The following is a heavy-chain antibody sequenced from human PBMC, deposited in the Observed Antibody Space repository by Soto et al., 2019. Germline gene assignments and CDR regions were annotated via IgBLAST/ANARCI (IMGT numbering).Heavy chain of an antibody. CDR1: GFKFEDYA. J-gene: IGHJ4*02. CDR3: VKDTYDTSVYWGYFDY. D-gene: IGHD3-22*01. CDR2: ISWNSGNI. V-gene: IGHV3-9*01. Sequence: EVQLVESGGGVVQPGRSLRLSCAASGFKFEDYAMFWVRQPPGKGLEWVSGISWNSGNIVYADSVKGRFTISRDNAKNSLYLQMNSLRPEDTALYYCVKDTYDTSVYWGYFDYWGQGTQVTVSS.